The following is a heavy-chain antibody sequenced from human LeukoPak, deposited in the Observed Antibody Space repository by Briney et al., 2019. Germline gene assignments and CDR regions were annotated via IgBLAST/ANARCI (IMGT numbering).Heavy chain of an antibody. CDR1: GGAISSYY. Sequence: SETPSLTCTISGGAISSYYWSWIRQPPGKGLEWIGYIFSTGSTNYNPSLESRVSILIDPSKSQFSLSLSCVTAADTAIYYSAKRFTSNHDYCGRGILVTVSS. V-gene: IGHV4-59*08. J-gene: IGHJ4*02. CDR2: IFSTGST. D-gene: IGHD1-14*01. CDR3: AKRFTSNHDY.